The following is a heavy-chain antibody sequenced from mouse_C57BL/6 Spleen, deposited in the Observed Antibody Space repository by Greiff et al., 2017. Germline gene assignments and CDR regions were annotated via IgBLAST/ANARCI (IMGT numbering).Heavy chain of an antibody. Sequence: VQLQQSGPGLVQPSQSLSITCTVSGFSLTSYGVHWVRQSPGKGLEWLGVIWRGGSTDYNAAFMSRLSITKDNSKSQVFFKMNSLQADDTAIYYCAKNPGVTTDYAMDYWGQGTSVTVSS. CDR1: GFSLTSYG. CDR2: IWRGGST. V-gene: IGHV2-5*01. CDR3: AKNPGVTTDYAMDY. D-gene: IGHD2-2*01. J-gene: IGHJ4*01.